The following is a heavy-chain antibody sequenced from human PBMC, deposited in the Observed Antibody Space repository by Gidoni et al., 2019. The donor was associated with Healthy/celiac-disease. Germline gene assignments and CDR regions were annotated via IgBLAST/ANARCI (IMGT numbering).Heavy chain of an antibody. Sequence: QVQLVESGGGVVQPGRSLRLSCAASGFTFSSYGMHWVRQAPGKGLEWVAVISYDGSNKYYADSVKGRFTISRDNSKNTLYLQMNSLRAEDTAVYYCAKDGRYYYDSSGYDYWGQGTLVTVSS. V-gene: IGHV3-30*18. J-gene: IGHJ4*02. CDR1: GFTFSSYG. D-gene: IGHD3-22*01. CDR3: AKDGRYYYDSSGYDY. CDR2: ISYDGSNK.